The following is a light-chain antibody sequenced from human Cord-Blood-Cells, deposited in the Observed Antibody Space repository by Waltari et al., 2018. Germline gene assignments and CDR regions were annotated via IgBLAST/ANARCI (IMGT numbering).Light chain of an antibody. CDR1: SSDVGSYNP. Sequence: QSALTQPASVSGSPGQSITISCTGTSSDVGSYNPLSWYQQHPGKAPKLMIYEGSKRPSGVSNRFSGSKSGNTASLTISGLQAEDEADYYCCSYAGSSTFVVFGTGTKVTVL. CDR3: CSYAGSSTFVV. CDR2: EGS. V-gene: IGLV2-23*03. J-gene: IGLJ1*01.